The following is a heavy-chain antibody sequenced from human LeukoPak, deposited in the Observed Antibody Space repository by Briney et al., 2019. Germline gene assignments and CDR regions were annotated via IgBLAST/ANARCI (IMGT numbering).Heavy chain of an antibody. J-gene: IGHJ4*02. V-gene: IGHV1-18*04. CDR3: VRDRGDSSGWIFFDY. D-gene: IGHD6-19*01. CDR2: ISSYNGDT. Sequence: GASVKVSCKASGYTFTNFGFSWVRQAPGQGLEWMGWISSYNGDTDYAQKFQGRVTMTTDTSTSTAYMELRSLRSDDTAVYYCVRDRGDSSGWIFFDYWGQGTLVTVSS. CDR1: GYTFTNFG.